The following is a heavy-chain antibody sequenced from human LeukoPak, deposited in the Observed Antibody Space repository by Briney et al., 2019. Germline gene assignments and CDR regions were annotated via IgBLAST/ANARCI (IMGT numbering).Heavy chain of an antibody. D-gene: IGHD3-22*01. Sequence: GGSLRLSCAASGFTFSSYGMSWVRQAPGKGLEWVGRIKSKTDGGTTDYAAPVKGRFTISRDDSKNTLYLQMNSLKTEDTAVYYCTTETYYYDSSGYYLDYWGQGTLVTASS. V-gene: IGHV3-15*01. CDR1: GFTFSSYG. J-gene: IGHJ4*02. CDR3: TTETYYYDSSGYYLDY. CDR2: IKSKTDGGTT.